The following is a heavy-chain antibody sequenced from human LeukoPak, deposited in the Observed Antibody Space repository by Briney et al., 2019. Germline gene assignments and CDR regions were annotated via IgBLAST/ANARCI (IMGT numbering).Heavy chain of an antibody. J-gene: IGHJ4*02. Sequence: SVKVSCKASGGTFSSYAISWVRHAPGQGLKWMGSIIPIFGTANYAQKFQARVTITTDESTSTAYMELSSLRSEDTAVYYCARSNYYDSSGYCDYWGQGTLVTVSS. CDR2: IIPIFGTA. CDR3: ARSNYYDSSGYCDY. CDR1: GGTFSSYA. D-gene: IGHD3-22*01. V-gene: IGHV1-69*05.